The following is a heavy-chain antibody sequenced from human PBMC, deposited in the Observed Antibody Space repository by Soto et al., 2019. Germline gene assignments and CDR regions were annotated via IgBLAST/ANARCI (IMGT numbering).Heavy chain of an antibody. Sequence: DVQLVEYGGGLVKPGGSLRLSGAASGLTFSNAEMTWVRQAPGKGLEWVGRIRGTGDGGGTDYAAPVKYRFIILRDDSENMVYLQMNSLTTEDTAVYYCTTSGGGSGWAFWGQGTLVTVSS. D-gene: IGHD6-19*01. CDR2: IRGTGDGGGT. CDR3: TTSGGGSGWAF. J-gene: IGHJ4*02. CDR1: GLTFSNAE. V-gene: IGHV3-15*07.